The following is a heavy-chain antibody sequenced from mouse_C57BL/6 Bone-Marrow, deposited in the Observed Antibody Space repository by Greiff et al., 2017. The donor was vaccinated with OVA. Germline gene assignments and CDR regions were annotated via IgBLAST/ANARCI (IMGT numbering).Heavy chain of an antibody. J-gene: IGHJ4*01. D-gene: IGHD1-1*01. Sequence: VQLQQSGAELVKPGASVKISCKASGYAFSSYWMNWVKQRPGKGLEWIGQIYPGDGDTNYNGKFKGKATLTADKSSSTAYMQLSSLTSEDSAVYFCARKSPITTVVATDAMDYWGQGTSVTVSS. CDR3: ARKSPITTVVATDAMDY. V-gene: IGHV1-80*01. CDR2: IYPGDGDT. CDR1: GYAFSSYW.